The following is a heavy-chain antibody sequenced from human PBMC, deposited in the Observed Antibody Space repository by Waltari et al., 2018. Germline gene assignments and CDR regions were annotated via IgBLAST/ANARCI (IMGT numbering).Heavy chain of an antibody. CDR2: INPASGHT. J-gene: IGHJ6*02. D-gene: IGHD6-13*01. CDR3: ARDEISAAGSLYYYYGLDV. V-gene: IGHV1-3*01. Sequence: QVQLVQSGAEVMKPGASMKISCQTSGYSFSSYAIHWVRQAHGPRLEWVGWINPASGHTKYSQKFEGRVTITSDTSADTVYMELTSLTSEDTAVFYCARDEISAAGSLYYYYGLDVWGQGTPVTVS. CDR1: GYSFSSYA.